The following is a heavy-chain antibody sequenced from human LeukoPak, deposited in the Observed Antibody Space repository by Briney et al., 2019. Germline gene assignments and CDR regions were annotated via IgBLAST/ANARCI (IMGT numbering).Heavy chain of an antibody. CDR2: QTSNSDHT. CDR1: GFSVSGYW. J-gene: IGHJ3*01. D-gene: IGHD1-7*01. V-gene: IGHV3-21*04. CDR3: GRDPNGNYIGAFEF. Sequence: GGSLRLSCAVSGFSVSGYWMTWVRQAPGKGLEWVSSQTSNSDHTSYADSVRGRFTMSRDNSKNSLYLQMNNLRAEDTATYYCGRDPNGNYIGAFEFWGQGTFVTVSS.